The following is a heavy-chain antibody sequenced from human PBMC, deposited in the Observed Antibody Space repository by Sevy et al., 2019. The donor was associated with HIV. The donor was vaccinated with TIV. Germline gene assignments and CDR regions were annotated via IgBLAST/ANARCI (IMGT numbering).Heavy chain of an antibody. V-gene: IGHV1-18*01. CDR3: ARFSDYYDSSGYFDY. Sequence: ASVKVSCKASGYTFTSYGISWVRQAPGQGLEWMGWISAYNGNTNYAQKLQGRVTMTTDTSTRTAYMVLRGLRSDDTAVYYCARFSDYYDSSGYFDYWGQGTLVTVSS. J-gene: IGHJ4*02. D-gene: IGHD3-22*01. CDR1: GYTFTSYG. CDR2: ISAYNGNT.